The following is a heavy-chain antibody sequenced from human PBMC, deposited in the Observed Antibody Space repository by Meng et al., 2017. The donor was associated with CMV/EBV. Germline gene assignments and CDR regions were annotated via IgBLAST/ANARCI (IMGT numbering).Heavy chain of an antibody. CDR2: INHSGST. V-gene: IGHV4-34*01. J-gene: IGHJ3*02. D-gene: IGHD3-16*01. CDR3: ARRKGSPRIMITFGGVSDAFDI. Sequence: SETLSLPCAAHGGSFSGYYWSWIRQPPGKGLEWIGEINHSGSTNYNPSLKSRVTISVDTSKNQFSLKLSSVTAADTAVYYCARRKGSPRIMITFGGVSDAFDIWGQGTMVTVSS. CDR1: GGSFSGYY.